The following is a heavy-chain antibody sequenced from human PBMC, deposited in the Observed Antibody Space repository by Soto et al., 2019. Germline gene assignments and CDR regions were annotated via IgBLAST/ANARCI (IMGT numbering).Heavy chain of an antibody. CDR1: GGSIRSPNW. J-gene: IGHJ3*02. D-gene: IGHD1-26*01. CDR3: ARLWGGALDI. V-gene: IGHV4-59*11. Sequence: PSETLSLTCAVSGGSIRSPNWWTWVRQPPGKGLEWIGYIYYSGSTNYNPSLKSRVTISVDTSKNQFSLELSSVIAADTGVCCCARLWGGALDIWGQGTMVTVSS. CDR2: IYYSGST.